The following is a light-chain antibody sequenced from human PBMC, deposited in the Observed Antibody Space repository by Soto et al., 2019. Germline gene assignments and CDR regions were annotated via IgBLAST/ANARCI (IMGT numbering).Light chain of an antibody. J-gene: IGLJ3*02. Sequence: QSALTQSRSVSGSPGQSVTISCTGTSSDVGGYNYVSWYQQHPGKAPKLMIYDVIKRPSGVPDRFSGSKSGNTASLTISGHQAEEDEADYYCCSYAGSSGVFGGGTKLTVL. CDR2: DVI. CDR1: SSDVGGYNY. CDR3: CSYAGSSGV. V-gene: IGLV2-11*01.